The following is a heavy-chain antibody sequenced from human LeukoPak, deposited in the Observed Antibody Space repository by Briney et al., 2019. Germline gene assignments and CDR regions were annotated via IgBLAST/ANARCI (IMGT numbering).Heavy chain of an antibody. V-gene: IGHV3-23*01. CDR1: GFAFSFYA. CDR2: INTGGGT. Sequence: GGSLRLSCEASGFAFSFYAMSWVRQAPGKGLEWVSAINTGGGTSSADSVKGRFTISRDNSESTLYLQMSSLRAEDTAVYYCARGLDSVTWGPFDIWGQGTVVTVSS. D-gene: IGHD2-2*03. CDR3: ARGLDSVTWGPFDI. J-gene: IGHJ3*02.